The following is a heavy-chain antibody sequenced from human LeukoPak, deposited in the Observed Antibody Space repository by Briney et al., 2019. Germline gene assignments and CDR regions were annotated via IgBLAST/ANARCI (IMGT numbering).Heavy chain of an antibody. CDR2: ISSSGSTI. J-gene: IGHJ6*02. CDR1: GFTFSDYY. CDR3: AIYSNPYYYGMDV. Sequence: GGSLRLSCAASGFTFSDYYMSWIRQAPGKGLEWVSYISSSGSTIYYADSVKGRFTISRDNAKNSLYLQMNSLRAEDTVVYYCAIYSNPYYYGMDVWGQGTTVTVSS. D-gene: IGHD4-11*01. V-gene: IGHV3-11*01.